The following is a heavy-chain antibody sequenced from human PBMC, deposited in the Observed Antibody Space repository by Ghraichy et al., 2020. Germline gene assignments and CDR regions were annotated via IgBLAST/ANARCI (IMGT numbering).Heavy chain of an antibody. CDR3: TRGLDSSGYEYFQH. Sequence: SGPTLVKPTQTLTLTCTFSGFSLSTSGMCVSWIRQPPGKALEWLARIDWDDDKYHSTSLKTRLTISKDTSKNQVVLTMTNMDPVDTATYYCTRGLDSSGYEYFQHWGQGTLVTVSS. J-gene: IGHJ1*01. D-gene: IGHD3-22*01. CDR1: GFSLSTSGMC. CDR2: IDWDDDK. V-gene: IGHV2-70*11.